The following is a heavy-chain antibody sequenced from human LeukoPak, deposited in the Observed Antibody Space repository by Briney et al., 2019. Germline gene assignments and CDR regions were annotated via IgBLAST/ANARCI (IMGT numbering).Heavy chain of an antibody. CDR1: GGSVSSSIYY. J-gene: IGHJ4*02. V-gene: IGHV4-39*01. Sequence: SETLSLTCTVSGGSVSSSIYYWGWIRQPPGKGLEWLGSIHYSGSTYYKPTLRSRVTISVDTSKNQFSLKLSSVTAADTAVYYCLRFGSASYYNTFDSWGQGTLVTVSS. CDR2: IHYSGST. CDR3: LRFGSASYYNTFDS. D-gene: IGHD3-10*01.